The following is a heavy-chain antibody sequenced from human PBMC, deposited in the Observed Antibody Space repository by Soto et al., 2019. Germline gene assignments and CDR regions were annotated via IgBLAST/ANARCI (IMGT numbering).Heavy chain of an antibody. V-gene: IGHV4-61*01. CDR1: CGSVSSGSYY. Sequence: LSETLSLTCTVSCGSVSSGSYYWSWIRQPPGKGLEWIGYIYYSGSTNYNPSLKSRVTISVDTSKNQFSLKLSSVTAADTAVYYCATPAPYYYDSSGYYYGEYFQHRGQGTLVTVSS. J-gene: IGHJ1*01. CDR3: ATPAPYYYDSSGYYYGEYFQH. CDR2: IYYSGST. D-gene: IGHD3-22*01.